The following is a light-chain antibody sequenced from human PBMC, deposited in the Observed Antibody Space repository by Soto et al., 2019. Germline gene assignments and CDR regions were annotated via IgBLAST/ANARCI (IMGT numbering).Light chain of an antibody. V-gene: IGKV1-33*01. CDR1: QDISNY. CDR3: QQYDNPEYT. CDR2: DAS. Sequence: IQMTQSPSSLSASVGDRVTITCQASQDISNYLNWYQQKPGKAPKLLIYDASNLETGVPSRFSGSGSGTDFTFTISSLQPEDIATYYCQQYDNPEYTFGQGTKLEIK. J-gene: IGKJ2*01.